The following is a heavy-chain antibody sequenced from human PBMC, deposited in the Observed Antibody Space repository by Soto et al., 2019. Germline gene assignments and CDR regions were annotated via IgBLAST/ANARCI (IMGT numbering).Heavy chain of an antibody. CDR1: GGSISSSSYY. J-gene: IGHJ4*02. V-gene: IGHV4-39*01. Sequence: SETLSLTCTVSGGSISSSSYYWGWIRQPPGKGLEWIGSIYYSGSTYYNPSLKSRVTISVDTSKNQFSLKLGSVTAADTAVYYCARQGPPGIAVAGYFDYWGQGTLVTVSS. D-gene: IGHD6-19*01. CDR2: IYYSGST. CDR3: ARQGPPGIAVAGYFDY.